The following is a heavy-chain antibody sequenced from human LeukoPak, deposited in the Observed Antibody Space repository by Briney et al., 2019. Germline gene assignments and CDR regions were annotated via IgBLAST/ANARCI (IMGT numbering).Heavy chain of an antibody. V-gene: IGHV4-39*07. CDR3: ARGGAVAGDYYYYYMDV. J-gene: IGHJ6*03. CDR2: IYYSGDT. D-gene: IGHD6-19*01. CDR1: TGSISNSSYY. Sequence: SETLSLTCTVSTGSISNSSYYWGWFRQPPGKGLEWIGSIYYSGDTYSTPSLKSRVTISLDTSKNQFSLKLSSVTAADTAVYYCARGGAVAGDYYYYYMDVWGKGTTVTVSS.